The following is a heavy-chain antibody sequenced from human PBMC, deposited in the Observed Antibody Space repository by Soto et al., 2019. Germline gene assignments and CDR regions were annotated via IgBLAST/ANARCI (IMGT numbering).Heavy chain of an antibody. CDR3: AKDEGVGGTLGLFDY. Sequence: VQLVESGGGAVQPGESRRLSCVASGFDFTYYAMHWVRQAPGKGLESVAVMSSDGSKIHHTDSVKGRFTISRDNSKNTLYLPMNSLRKEDTAVYFCAKDEGVGGTLGLFDYWGQGTLVSVSS. CDR2: MSSDGSKI. D-gene: IGHD1-26*01. V-gene: IGHV3-30*18. J-gene: IGHJ4*02. CDR1: GFDFTYYA.